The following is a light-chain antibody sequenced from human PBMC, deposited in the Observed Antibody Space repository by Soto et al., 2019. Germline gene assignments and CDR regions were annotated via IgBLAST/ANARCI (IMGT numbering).Light chain of an antibody. CDR1: QSVSSSY. Sequence: IVLTQSPGTLSLSPRVIATLSCRASQSVSSSYFAWYQQKPGQAPRLLIYGASNRATGIPARFIGSGSGTAYTLTISSLEHEDFAVYYCQQRSNWPPITFGQGTRLEIK. V-gene: IGKV3D-20*02. J-gene: IGKJ5*01. CDR3: QQRSNWPPIT. CDR2: GAS.